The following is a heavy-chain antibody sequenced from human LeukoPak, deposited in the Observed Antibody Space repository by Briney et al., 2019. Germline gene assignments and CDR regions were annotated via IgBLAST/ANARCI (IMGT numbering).Heavy chain of an antibody. Sequence: PGGSLRLSYAASGFTFSSYSMNWVRQAPGKGLEWVSSISSSSSYIYYADSVKGRFTISRDNAKNSLYLQMNSLRAEDTAVYYCARGGYSGYEIPNYFDYWGQGTLVTVSS. CDR2: ISSSSSYI. J-gene: IGHJ4*02. V-gene: IGHV3-21*01. CDR1: GFTFSSYS. D-gene: IGHD5-12*01. CDR3: ARGGYSGYEIPNYFDY.